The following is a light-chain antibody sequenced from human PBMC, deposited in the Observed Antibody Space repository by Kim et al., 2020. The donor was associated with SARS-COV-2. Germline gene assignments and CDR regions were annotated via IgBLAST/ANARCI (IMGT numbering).Light chain of an antibody. CDR3: ASYTSMDDV. J-gene: IGLJ1*01. CDR1: SSDIGDYNY. CDR2: DVN. Sequence: QSALTQPASVSGSPGQSITISCTGTSSDIGDYNYVSWYQQHPGKAPKVILYDVNNRPSGVSDRFSGSKSGNTASLTISGLEAEDEADYYCASYTSMDDVFGTGTKVTVL. V-gene: IGLV2-14*03.